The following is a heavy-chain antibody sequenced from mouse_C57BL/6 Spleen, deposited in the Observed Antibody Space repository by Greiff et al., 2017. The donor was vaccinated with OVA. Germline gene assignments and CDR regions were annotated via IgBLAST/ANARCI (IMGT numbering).Heavy chain of an antibody. CDR3: ARDGYDYALDY. D-gene: IGHD2-4*01. CDR1: GYTFTDYY. V-gene: IGHV1-84*01. Sequence: QVQLQQSGPELVKPGASVKISCKASGYTFTDYYINWVKQRPGQGLEWIGWLYPGSGTTKYNEKFKGKATLTVDTSSSTAYMQLSSLTSEDSAVYFCARDGYDYALDYWGQGTTRTVSS. CDR2: LYPGSGTT. J-gene: IGHJ2*01.